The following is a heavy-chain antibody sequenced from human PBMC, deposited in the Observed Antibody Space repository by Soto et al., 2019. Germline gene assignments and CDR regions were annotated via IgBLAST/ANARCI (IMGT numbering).Heavy chain of an antibody. V-gene: IGHV1-2*02. D-gene: IGHD2-15*01. Sequence: ASVKVSCKASGYTFTGYFMHWVRQAPGQGFEWMGWINPNSGVTNYARKFQGRVTMTRDTSVSTAYMELSRLRSDDTAVYYCARDSYVISTVVARPYYFDYWGQGTLVTVSS. J-gene: IGHJ4*02. CDR1: GYTFTGYF. CDR2: INPNSGVT. CDR3: ARDSYVISTVVARPYYFDY.